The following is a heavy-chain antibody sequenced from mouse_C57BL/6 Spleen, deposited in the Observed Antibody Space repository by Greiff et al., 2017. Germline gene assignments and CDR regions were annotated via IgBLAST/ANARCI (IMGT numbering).Heavy chain of an antibody. D-gene: IGHD1-1*01. V-gene: IGHV14-2*01. CDR3: ARHDSIYAFDY. CDR2: IDPEDGAT. J-gene: IGHJ2*01. Sequence: VQLQQSGAELVKPGASVKLSCTASGFNIKDYYMHWVKQRNEQGLEWIGRIDPEDGATKYAQKFQGKATITADTSSNPAYLQLSSLTSEDTAVYYCARHDSIYAFDYWGQGTTLTVSS. CDR1: GFNIKDYY.